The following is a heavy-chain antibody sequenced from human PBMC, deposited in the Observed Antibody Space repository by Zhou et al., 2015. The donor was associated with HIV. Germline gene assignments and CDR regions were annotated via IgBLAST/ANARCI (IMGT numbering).Heavy chain of an antibody. D-gene: IGHD6-19*01. J-gene: IGHJ6*02. CDR2: IIPIFGTA. V-gene: IGHV1-69*12. CDR3: ARSMLQQWLALDYYGMDV. Sequence: QVQLVQSGAEVKKPGSSVKVSCKASGGTFSSYAISWVRQAPGQGLEWMGGIIPIFGTANYAQKFQGRVTITADESTSTAYMELSSLRSEDTAVYYCARSMLQQWLALDYYGMDVWGQGTTGHRLL. CDR1: GGTFSSYA.